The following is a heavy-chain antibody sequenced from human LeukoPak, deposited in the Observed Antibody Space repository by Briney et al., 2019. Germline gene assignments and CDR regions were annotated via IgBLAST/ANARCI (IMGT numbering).Heavy chain of an antibody. CDR2: ISLNSGSI. D-gene: IGHD2-15*01. Sequence: SLSLSCAASGFTIDDYAWHWLRQAPGMGLEWVSGISLNSGSIGYADSVKGRFTISRDNAKNSLYLQMNSLRAEDMALYYCAKDLGAALAYDAFDIWGQGTMVTVSS. CDR1: GFTIDDYA. V-gene: IGHV3-9*03. J-gene: IGHJ3*02. CDR3: AKDLGAALAYDAFDI.